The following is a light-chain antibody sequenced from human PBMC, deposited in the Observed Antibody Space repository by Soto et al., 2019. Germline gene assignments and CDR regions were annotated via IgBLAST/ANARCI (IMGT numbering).Light chain of an antibody. CDR3: CSYARSSPWV. J-gene: IGLJ3*02. CDR1: SSDVGSYNL. V-gene: IGLV2-23*02. Sequence: QSALTQPASVSGSPGQSITISCTGTSSDVGSYNLVSWYQQHPGKAPKLMIYEVSKRPSGVSNRFSGSKSGNTASLTISGLQAEDEADYYCCSYARSSPWVFGVGTQVTVL. CDR2: EVS.